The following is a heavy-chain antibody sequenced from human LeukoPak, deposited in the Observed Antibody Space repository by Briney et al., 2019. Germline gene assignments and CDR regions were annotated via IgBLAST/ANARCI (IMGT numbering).Heavy chain of an antibody. V-gene: IGHV1-69*05. J-gene: IGHJ4*02. CDR2: IIPIFGTA. D-gene: IGHD4-17*01. Sequence: SVKVSCKASGGTFSSYAISWVRQAPGQGLEWMGRIIPIFGTANYAQKFQGRVTITTDESTSTAYMELSSLRSEDTAVYYCASTVTTPYYFDYWGLGTLVTVSS. CDR3: ASTVTTPYYFDY. CDR1: GGTFSSYA.